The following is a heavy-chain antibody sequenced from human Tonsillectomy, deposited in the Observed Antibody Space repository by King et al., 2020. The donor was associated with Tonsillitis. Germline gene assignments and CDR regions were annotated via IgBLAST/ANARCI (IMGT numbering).Heavy chain of an antibody. CDR1: GLTFSSYS. J-gene: IGHJ4*02. CDR3: ARDLLIGAFDY. Sequence: RGEAGGGLVQPGGSLRLSCAASGLTFSSYSMNWVRQAPGKGLEWVSYISSSSSTIYYGDSVKGRFTISRDNAKNSLYLQMNSLRAEDTAVYYYARDLLIGAFDYWGQGTLVTVSS. CDR2: ISSSSSTI. V-gene: IGHV3-48*01. D-gene: IGHD3-10*01.